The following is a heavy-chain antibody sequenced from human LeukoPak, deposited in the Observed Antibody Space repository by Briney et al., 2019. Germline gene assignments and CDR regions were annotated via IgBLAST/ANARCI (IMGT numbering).Heavy chain of an antibody. D-gene: IGHD3-10*01. Sequence: PSETLSLTCTVSGGSISSSSYYWSWIRQPPGKGLEWIGYIYYSGSTNYNPSLKSRVTISVDTSKNQFSLKLSSVTAADTAVYYCARGRFSFDYWGQGTLVTVSS. CDR2: IYYSGST. J-gene: IGHJ4*02. CDR3: ARGRFSFDY. CDR1: GGSISSSSYY. V-gene: IGHV4-61*01.